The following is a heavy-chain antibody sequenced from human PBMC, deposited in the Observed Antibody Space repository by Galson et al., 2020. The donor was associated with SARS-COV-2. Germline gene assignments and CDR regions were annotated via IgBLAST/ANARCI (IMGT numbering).Heavy chain of an antibody. D-gene: IGHD3-16*01. CDR1: GFTFSSDA. J-gene: IGHJ6*02. CDR3: ARAHEGAYYYGMDV. Sequence: GGSLRLSCEASGFTFSSDAMHWVRQAPGKGLEWVAVISYDGSNKYYADSVKGRFTISRDNSKNTLYLQMNSLRAEDTAVYYCARAHEGAYYYGMDVWGQGTTVTVSS. V-gene: IGHV3-30-3*01. CDR2: ISYDGSNK.